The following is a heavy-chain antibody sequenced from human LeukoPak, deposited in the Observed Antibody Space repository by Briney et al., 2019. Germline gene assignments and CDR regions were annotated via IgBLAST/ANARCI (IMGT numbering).Heavy chain of an antibody. J-gene: IGHJ4*02. CDR3: AKDIQQWLGLDS. D-gene: IGHD6-19*01. V-gene: IGHV3-7*01. Sequence: GGSLRLSCAASGFTFSSYWMSWVRQAPGKGLEWVANIKQDGSEKYYVDSVKGRFTISRDNSKNTLSLQMNSLRAEDTALYYCAKDIQQWLGLDSWGQGTQVTVSS. CDR1: GFTFSSYW. CDR2: IKQDGSEK.